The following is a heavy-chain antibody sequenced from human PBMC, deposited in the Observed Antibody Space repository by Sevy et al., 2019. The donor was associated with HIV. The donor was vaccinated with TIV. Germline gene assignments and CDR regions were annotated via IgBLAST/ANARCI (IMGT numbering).Heavy chain of an antibody. D-gene: IGHD3-10*01. CDR3: ARGGSGDYYYYGVDV. CDR2: VSYDGSSK. CDR1: GFTFRNFG. J-gene: IGHJ6*02. Sequence: GGSLRLSCVGSGFTFRNFGVHWLRQAPGKGPEWLSVVSYDGSSKYYVDSVKGRFIVSRDNSKNTLYLQMNSLRTEDTAVYYCARGGSGDYYYYGVDVWGQGTTVTVSS. V-gene: IGHV3-30*03.